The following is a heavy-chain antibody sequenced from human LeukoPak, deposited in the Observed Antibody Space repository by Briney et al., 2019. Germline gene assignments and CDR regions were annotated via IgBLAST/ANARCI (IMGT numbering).Heavy chain of an antibody. V-gene: IGHV1-8*01. D-gene: IGHD3-10*01. CDR2: MNPNSGNT. CDR3: ARDRMDLRGVIYY. CDR1: GYTFTSYD. Sequence: ASVKVSCKASGYTFTSYDINWVRQATGQGLEWMGWMNPNSGNTGYAQKFQGRVTMTRNTSISTAYMELSSLSSEDTAVYYCARDRMDLRGVIYYWGQGTLVTVSS. J-gene: IGHJ4*02.